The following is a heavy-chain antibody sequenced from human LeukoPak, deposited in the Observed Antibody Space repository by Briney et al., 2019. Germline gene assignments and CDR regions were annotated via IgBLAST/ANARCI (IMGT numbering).Heavy chain of an antibody. J-gene: IGHJ4*02. CDR2: IYTSGST. CDR3: ATHCSSTSCYGTDY. D-gene: IGHD2-2*01. CDR1: GGSISSYY. V-gene: IGHV4-4*07. Sequence: PSETLSLTCTVSGGSISSYYWSWIRQPAGKGLEWIGRIYTSGSTNYNPSLKSRVTMSVDTSENQFSLKLSSVTAADTAVYYCATHCSSTSCYGTDYWGQGTLVTVSS.